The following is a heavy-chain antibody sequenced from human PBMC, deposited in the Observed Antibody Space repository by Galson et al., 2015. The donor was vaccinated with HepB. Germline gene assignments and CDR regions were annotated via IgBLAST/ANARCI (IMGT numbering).Heavy chain of an antibody. CDR3: AYDSNPGVYYYYYGMDV. Sequence: SLRLSCAASGFTFSSYSMNWVRQAPGKGLEWVSSISSSSSYIYYADSVKGRFTISRDNAKNSLYLQMNSLRAEDTAVYYCAYDSNPGVYYYYYGMDVWGQGTTVTVSS. CDR1: GFTFSSYS. CDR2: ISSSSSYI. V-gene: IGHV3-21*01. J-gene: IGHJ6*02. D-gene: IGHD3-22*01.